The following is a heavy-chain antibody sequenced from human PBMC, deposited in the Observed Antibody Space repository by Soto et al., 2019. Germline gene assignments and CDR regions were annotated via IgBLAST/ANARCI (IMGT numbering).Heavy chain of an antibody. CDR3: ARDIATTPPYYYYGMDV. V-gene: IGHV1-2*02. J-gene: IGHJ6*02. D-gene: IGHD2-21*01. Sequence: GASVKVSCTASGYTFTGYYMHWVRQAPGQGLEWMGWINPNSGGTNYAQKFQGRVTMTRDTSISTAYMELSRLRSDDTAVYYCARDIATTPPYYYYGMDVWGQGTTVTVSS. CDR2: INPNSGGT. CDR1: GYTFTGYY.